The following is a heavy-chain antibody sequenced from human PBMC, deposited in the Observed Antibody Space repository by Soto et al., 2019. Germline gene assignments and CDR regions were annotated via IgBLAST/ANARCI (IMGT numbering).Heavy chain of an antibody. CDR3: ARNYSSGGDY. CDR1: GFTFSSYS. CDR2: ISSSSSYI. J-gene: IGHJ4*02. Sequence: EVQLVESGGGLVKPGGSLRLSCAASGFTFSSYSMNWVRQAPGKGLEWVSSISSSSSYIYYADSVKGGFTISRDNAKNSLYLHMNSLRAEDTAVYYCARNYSSGGDYWGQGTLVTVSS. V-gene: IGHV3-21*01. D-gene: IGHD6-25*01.